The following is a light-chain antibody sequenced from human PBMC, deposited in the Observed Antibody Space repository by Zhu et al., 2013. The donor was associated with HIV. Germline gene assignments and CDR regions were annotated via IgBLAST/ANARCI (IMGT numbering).Light chain of an antibody. Sequence: DIQMTQSPSSLSASVGDRVTIPCRASQGISNYLAWFQQKPGKAPKSLIYAASTLQNGVPSRFSGSGSGTEYTLTINGLQSEDFGVYYCQQYDDWPPYTFGPGTKLEI. CDR1: QGISNY. J-gene: IGKJ2*01. CDR3: QQYDDWPPYT. V-gene: IGKV1-16*01. CDR2: AAS.